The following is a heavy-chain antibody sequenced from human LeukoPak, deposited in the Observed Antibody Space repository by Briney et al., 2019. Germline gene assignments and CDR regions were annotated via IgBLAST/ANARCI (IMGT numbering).Heavy chain of an antibody. V-gene: IGHV4-34*01. CDR3: ARGWKFSVTKGVWWFDP. CDR2: INHSGST. J-gene: IGHJ5*02. D-gene: IGHD4-17*01. Sequence: PSETLSLPCAVYGGSFSGYYWSWIRQPPGKGLEWIGEINHSGSTNYNPSLKSRVTISVDTSKNQFSLKLSSVTAADTAVYYCARGWKFSVTKGVWWFDPWGQGTLVTVSS. CDR1: GGSFSGYY.